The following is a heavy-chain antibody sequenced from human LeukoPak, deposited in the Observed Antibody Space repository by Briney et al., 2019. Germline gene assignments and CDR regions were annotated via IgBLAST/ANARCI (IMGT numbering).Heavy chain of an antibody. CDR2: ISYDGSNK. Sequence: PGGSLRLSCAASGFTFSYYGMHWVRQAPGKGLEWVAVISYDGSNKFYADSVKGRFTISRDNSKNTLYLQMSSLRAEDTAVYYCAKDRNPYSSGLLSWGQGTLVTVSS. CDR1: GFTFSYYG. CDR3: AKDRNPYSSGLLS. J-gene: IGHJ5*02. V-gene: IGHV3-30*18. D-gene: IGHD6-19*01.